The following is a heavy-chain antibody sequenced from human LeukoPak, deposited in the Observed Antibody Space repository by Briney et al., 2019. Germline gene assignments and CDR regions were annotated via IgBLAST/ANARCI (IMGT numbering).Heavy chain of an antibody. D-gene: IGHD6-13*01. Sequence: GGSLRLSCAASGFTFSSYWMSWVRQAPGKGLEWVANIKQDGSEEYYVDSVKGRFTISRDNAKNSLYLQMNSLRAEDTAVYYCARVRGYSSSGFDYWGQGTLVTVSS. V-gene: IGHV3-7*01. J-gene: IGHJ4*02. CDR1: GFTFSSYW. CDR3: ARVRGYSSSGFDY. CDR2: IKQDGSEE.